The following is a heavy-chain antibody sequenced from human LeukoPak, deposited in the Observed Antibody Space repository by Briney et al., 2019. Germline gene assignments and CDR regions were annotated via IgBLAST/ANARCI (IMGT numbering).Heavy chain of an antibody. Sequence: SETLSLTCTVSGGSIRGYYWSWIRQPPGKGLERIGYIDYSGSTNYNPSLKSRVTISIDTSKKQFSLKLSSATAADTAVYYCARDDGSFKQDYWGQGTLVTVSS. V-gene: IGHV4-59*01. J-gene: IGHJ4*02. CDR2: IDYSGST. CDR3: ARDDGSFKQDY. D-gene: IGHD1-26*01. CDR1: GGSIRGYY.